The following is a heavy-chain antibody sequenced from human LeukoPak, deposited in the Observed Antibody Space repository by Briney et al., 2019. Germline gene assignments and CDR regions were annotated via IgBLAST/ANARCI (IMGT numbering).Heavy chain of an antibody. CDR2: IYYSGST. Sequence: PSETLSLTCTASGGSISSYYWSWIRQPPGKGLEWIGSIYYSGSTYYNPSLKSRVTISVDTSKNQFSLKLSSVTAADTAVYYCARLPAGSGSLSYFDYWGQGTLATVSS. J-gene: IGHJ4*02. V-gene: IGHV4-39*01. CDR3: ARLPAGSGSLSYFDY. CDR1: GGSISSYY. D-gene: IGHD3-10*01.